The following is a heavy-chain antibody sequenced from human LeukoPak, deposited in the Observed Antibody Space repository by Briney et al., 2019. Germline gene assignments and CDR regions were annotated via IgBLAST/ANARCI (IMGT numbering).Heavy chain of an antibody. Sequence: SGTLSLTCAVYGGSFSGYYWSWIRQPPGKGLEWIGEINHSGSTNYNPSLKSRVTISVDTSKNQFSLKLSSVTAADTAVYYCARAARYCSSTSCYDFDYWGQGTLVTVSS. CDR3: ARAARYCSSTSCYDFDY. CDR2: INHSGST. J-gene: IGHJ4*02. V-gene: IGHV4-34*01. D-gene: IGHD2-2*01. CDR1: GGSFSGYY.